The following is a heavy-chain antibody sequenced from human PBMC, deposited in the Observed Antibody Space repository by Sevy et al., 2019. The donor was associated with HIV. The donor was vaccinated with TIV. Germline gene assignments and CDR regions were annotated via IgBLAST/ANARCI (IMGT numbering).Heavy chain of an antibody. V-gene: IGHV3-48*03. J-gene: IGHJ4*02. CDR2: ISSSGSTI. CDR3: ARDIKRGWVISDY. CDR1: GFTFSSYE. Sequence: GGSLRLSCAASGFTFSSYEMNGVRQAPGKGLEWVSYISSSGSTIYYADSVKGRFTISRDNAKNSLYLQMNSLRAEDTAVYYCARDIKRGWVISDYWGQGTLVTVSS. D-gene: IGHD3-22*01.